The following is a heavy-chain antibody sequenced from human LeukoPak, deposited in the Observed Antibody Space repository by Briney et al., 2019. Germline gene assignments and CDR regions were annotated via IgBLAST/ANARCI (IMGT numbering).Heavy chain of an antibody. CDR1: GYTFTGYY. J-gene: IGHJ4*02. CDR2: INPNSGGT. Sequence: GASVKVSCKASGYTFTGYYMHWVRQAPGQGLEWMGWINPNSGGTNYAQKFQGWVTVTRDTSISTAYMELSRLRSDDTAVYYCARTSDESYGFYFDYWGQGTLVTVSS. D-gene: IGHD5-18*01. V-gene: IGHV1-2*04. CDR3: ARTSDESYGFYFDY.